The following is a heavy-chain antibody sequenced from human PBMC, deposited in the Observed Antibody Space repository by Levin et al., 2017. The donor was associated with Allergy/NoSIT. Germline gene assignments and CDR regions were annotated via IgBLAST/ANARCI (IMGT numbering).Heavy chain of an antibody. J-gene: IGHJ6*02. D-gene: IGHD1-26*01. CDR3: AGPVGVGATYYYYYYGMDV. V-gene: IGHV1-18*01. Sequence: GASVKVSCKASGYTFTSYGISWVRQAPGQGLEWMGWISAYNGNTNYAQKLQGRVTMTTDTSTSTAYMELRSLRSDDTAVYYCAGPVGVGATYYYYYYGMDVWGQGTTVTVSS. CDR2: ISAYNGNT. CDR1: GYTFTSYG.